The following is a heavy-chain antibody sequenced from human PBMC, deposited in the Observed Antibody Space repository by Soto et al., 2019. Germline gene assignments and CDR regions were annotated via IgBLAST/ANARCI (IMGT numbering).Heavy chain of an antibody. CDR2: IYYSGST. D-gene: IGHD1-1*01. CDR3: AREGREVFLERLFDY. CDR1: GGSISSYY. J-gene: IGHJ4*02. Sequence: SEILSLTCTVSGGSISSYYWSWIRQPPGKGLEWIGYIYYSGSTNYNPSLKSRVTISVDTSKNQFSLKLSSVTAADTAVYYCAREGREVFLERLFDYWGQGTLVTVSS. V-gene: IGHV4-59*12.